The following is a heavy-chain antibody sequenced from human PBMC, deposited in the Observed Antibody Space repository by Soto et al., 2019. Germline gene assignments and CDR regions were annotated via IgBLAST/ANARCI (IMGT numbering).Heavy chain of an antibody. CDR3: ARDRVGAATGLVDY. Sequence: ASVKVSCKASGYTFTSYGISWVRQAPGQGLEWMGWISPYNANTNYAQKLQGRVTMTTDTSTSTAYMELRSLRSDDTAVYYCARDRVGAATGLVDYWGQGTLVTVSS. CDR2: ISPYNANT. J-gene: IGHJ4*02. D-gene: IGHD1-26*01. V-gene: IGHV1-18*01. CDR1: GYTFTSYG.